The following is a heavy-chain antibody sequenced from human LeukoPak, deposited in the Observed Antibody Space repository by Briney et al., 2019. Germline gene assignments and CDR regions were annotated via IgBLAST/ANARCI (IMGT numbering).Heavy chain of an antibody. Sequence: GGSLRLSCAASGFTFSSYAMSWVRQAPGKGLEWVSAISGSGGSTYYADSVKGRFTISRDNSKNTLYLQMNSLRAEDTAVYYCARDSPYYDFWSGADYWGQGTLVTVSS. CDR2: ISGSGGST. J-gene: IGHJ4*02. D-gene: IGHD3-3*01. V-gene: IGHV3-23*01. CDR1: GFTFSSYA. CDR3: ARDSPYYDFWSGADY.